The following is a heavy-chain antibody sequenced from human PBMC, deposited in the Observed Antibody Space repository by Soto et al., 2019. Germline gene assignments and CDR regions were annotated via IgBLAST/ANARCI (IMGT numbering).Heavy chain of an antibody. Sequence: SETLSLTCAVSGGSISSGGYSWSWIRQPPGKGLEWIGYIYDSGFTYYNPSLKSRVTISVDRSKNQFSLKLSSVTAADTALYYCVRDGDSWGQGILVT. CDR1: GGSISSGGYS. J-gene: IGHJ4*02. V-gene: IGHV4-30-2*01. CDR2: IYDSGFT. CDR3: VRDGDS.